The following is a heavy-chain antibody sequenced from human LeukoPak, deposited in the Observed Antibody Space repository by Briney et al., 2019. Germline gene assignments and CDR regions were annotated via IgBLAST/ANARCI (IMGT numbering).Heavy chain of an antibody. CDR3: AINGGGDSGYGNFDY. J-gene: IGHJ4*02. D-gene: IGHD5-12*01. CDR2: INWNSDSI. Sequence: SLRLSCAVSGFTFDDYAMHWVRQVPGKGLEWVSGINWNSDSIGYADSVKGRFTTSRDNAKNSLYLQMNSLRAEDTAFYYCAINGGGDSGYGNFDYGGQGTLVTVSA. CDR1: GFTFDDYA. V-gene: IGHV3-9*01.